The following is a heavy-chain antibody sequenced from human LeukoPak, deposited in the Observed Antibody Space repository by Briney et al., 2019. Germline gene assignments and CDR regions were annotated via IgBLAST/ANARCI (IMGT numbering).Heavy chain of an antibody. D-gene: IGHD7-27*01. J-gene: IGHJ4*02. CDR1: GYTFTHYA. CDR3: ARVSHRNTGDFDY. CDR2: INAGHGNT. V-gene: IGHV1-3*03. Sequence: ASVKVSCKASGYTFTHYAIHWVRQAPGQSLEWMGWINAGHGNTKYSQEFQGRVTITRDTSASTAYMELSSLRSEDMAVYYCARVSHRNTGDFDYWGQGTLVTVSS.